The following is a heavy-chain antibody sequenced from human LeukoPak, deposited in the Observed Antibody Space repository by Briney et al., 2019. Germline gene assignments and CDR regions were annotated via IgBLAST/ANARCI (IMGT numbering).Heavy chain of an antibody. D-gene: IGHD5-18*01. Sequence: ASVKVSSKASGYTFTSYAMHWVRQAPGQRLEWMGWINAGNGNTKYSQKFQGRVTITRDTSASTAYMELSSLRSEDTAVYYCARSPKWYSYGYADYYGMDVWGQGTTVTVSS. J-gene: IGHJ6*02. V-gene: IGHV1-3*01. CDR1: GYTFTSYA. CDR3: ARSPKWYSYGYADYYGMDV. CDR2: INAGNGNT.